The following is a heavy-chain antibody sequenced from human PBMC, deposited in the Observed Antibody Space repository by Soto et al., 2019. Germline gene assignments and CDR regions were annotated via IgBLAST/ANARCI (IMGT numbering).Heavy chain of an antibody. Sequence: EVQLVESGGGLVQPGGSLRLSCAASGFTVSSNYMSWVHQAPGKGLEWVSVIYSGGSTYYADSVKGRFTISRHNSKNTLYLQMNSLRAEDTAVYYCARGIAARPFDYWGQGTLVTVSS. D-gene: IGHD6-6*01. CDR3: ARGIAARPFDY. CDR1: GFTVSSNY. V-gene: IGHV3-53*04. J-gene: IGHJ4*02. CDR2: IYSGGST.